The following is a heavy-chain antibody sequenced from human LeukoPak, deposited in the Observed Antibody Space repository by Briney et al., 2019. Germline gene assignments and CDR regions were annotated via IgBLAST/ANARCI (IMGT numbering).Heavy chain of an antibody. D-gene: IGHD1-26*01. J-gene: IGHJ3*02. CDR2: VDPEDGET. CDR3: ATAIGGSYEDAFDI. V-gene: IGHV1-69-2*01. Sequence: GASVKVSCKASGYTFTDYYMHWVQQAPGKGLEWMGRVDPEDGETIYAQKFQGRVTMTEDTSTDTAYMELSSLRSEDTAVYYCATAIGGSYEDAFDIWGQGTMVTVSS. CDR1: GYTFTDYY.